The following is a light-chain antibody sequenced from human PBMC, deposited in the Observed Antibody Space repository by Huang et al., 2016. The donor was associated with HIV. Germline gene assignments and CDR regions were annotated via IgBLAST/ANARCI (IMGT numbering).Light chain of an antibody. CDR3: QQRGNWPPIT. CDR2: DAS. J-gene: IGKJ5*01. V-gene: IGKV3-11*01. Sequence: EIVLTQSPVTLSLSPGERATLSCRASQSISNYLAWYQQKPAQAPRLLIYDASNRATGIPARFRGSGSGTDFTLTISSLEPEDFAIYYCQQRGNWPPITFGQGTRLEIK. CDR1: QSISNY.